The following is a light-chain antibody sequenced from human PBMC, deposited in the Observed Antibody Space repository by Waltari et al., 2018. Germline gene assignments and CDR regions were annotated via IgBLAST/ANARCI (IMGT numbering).Light chain of an antibody. CDR3: SSYTSSGTLRI. CDR2: DVT. J-gene: IGLJ2*01. CDR1: HRDVGGYHY. V-gene: IGLV2-14*01. Sequence: QSVLTQPASVSGSPGQSITISCPRTHRDVGGYHYVSWYQQYPGKAPRLMIYDVTKRPSGVSNRFSGSKSGNTASLTISGLQAEDEADYYCSSYTSSGTLRIFGGGTKVTAL.